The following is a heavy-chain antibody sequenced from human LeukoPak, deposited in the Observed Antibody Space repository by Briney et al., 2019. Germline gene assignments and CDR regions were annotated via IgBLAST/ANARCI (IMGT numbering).Heavy chain of an antibody. V-gene: IGHV7-4-1*02. CDR2: INTNTGNP. CDR3: ARAIGDTVTLYHFDS. D-gene: IGHD4-17*01. J-gene: IGHJ4*02. CDR1: GYTFSNYA. Sequence: ASVKVSCKASGYTFSNYAMNWVRQAPGQGLEWMGWINTNTGNPTYAQGFTGRFVFSLDTSVSTAYLQISSLKAEDTAVYYCARAIGDTVTLYHFDSWGQGTLVTVSS.